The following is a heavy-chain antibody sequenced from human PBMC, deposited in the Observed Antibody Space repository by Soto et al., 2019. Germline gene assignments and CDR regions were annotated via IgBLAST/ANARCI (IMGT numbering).Heavy chain of an antibody. CDR1: GYRFTRYW. D-gene: IGHD2-21*01. CDR3: ARQSGQFSDSPPPDFDY. J-gene: IGHJ4*02. Sequence: PGESLTVSCKGSGYRFTRYWIGWVRHMPGKGLEWMGIIYPGDSDTRYSPSFQGQVTISADKSISTAYLQWSNLKASDTAMYYFARQSGQFSDSPPPDFDYRSQRAVVTVSS. V-gene: IGHV5-51*01. CDR2: IYPGDSDT.